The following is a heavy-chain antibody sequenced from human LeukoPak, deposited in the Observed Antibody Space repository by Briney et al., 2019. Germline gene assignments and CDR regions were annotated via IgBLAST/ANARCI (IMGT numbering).Heavy chain of an antibody. D-gene: IGHD3-10*01. CDR3: VLGPIRGVLRRPFDY. V-gene: IGHV3-23*01. CDR1: GFTFASYD. CDR2: ITGSGNSR. Sequence: GGSLRLSCAATGFTFASYDMNWVRQAPGKGLEWVSVITGSGNSRYYADSVNGRFTISRDNSKNTLYLHPNSLRVEDTAVYYCVLGPIRGVLRRPFDYWGQGTLVTVSS. J-gene: IGHJ4*02.